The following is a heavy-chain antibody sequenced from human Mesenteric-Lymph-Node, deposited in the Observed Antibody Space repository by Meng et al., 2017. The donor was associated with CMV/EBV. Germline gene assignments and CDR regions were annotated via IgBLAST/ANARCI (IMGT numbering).Heavy chain of an antibody. Sequence: TLSLICTVSGGSSSPNSYYWGWVRQPPGKGLEWIGSIHYSGNTHYNPSLKSRVTISIDTSKNQFSLKLTSVTAADTAVYYCARRGDYWGQGTLVTVSS. J-gene: IGHJ4*02. CDR1: GGSSSPNSYY. CDR3: ARRGDY. CDR2: IHYSGNT. V-gene: IGHV4-39*01.